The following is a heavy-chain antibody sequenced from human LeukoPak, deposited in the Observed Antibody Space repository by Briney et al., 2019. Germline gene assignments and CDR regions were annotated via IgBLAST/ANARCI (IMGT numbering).Heavy chain of an antibody. V-gene: IGHV4-59*01. CDR1: GGSISSYY. Sequence: SETLSLTCTVSGGSISSYYWSWIRQPPGKGLEWIGYIYYSGSTNYNPSLNSRVTISVDTSKNQFSLKLSSVTAADTAVYYCAGGAGDYTFDYWGQGTLVTVSS. CDR3: AGGAGDYTFDY. J-gene: IGHJ4*02. D-gene: IGHD4-17*01. CDR2: IYYSGST.